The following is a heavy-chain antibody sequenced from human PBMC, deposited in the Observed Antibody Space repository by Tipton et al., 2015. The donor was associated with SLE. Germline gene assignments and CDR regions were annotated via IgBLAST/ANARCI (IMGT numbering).Heavy chain of an antibody. CDR3: AKTGVVPAAMVGDAFDI. Sequence: SLRLSCAASGFTFSSYSMNWVRQAPGKGLEWVSSISSSSSYIYYADSVKGRFTISRDNAKNSLYLQMNSLRAEDTAVYYCAKTGVVPAAMVGDAFDIWGQGTMVTVSS. CDR1: GFTFSSYS. V-gene: IGHV3-21*04. D-gene: IGHD2-2*01. CDR2: ISSSSSYI. J-gene: IGHJ3*02.